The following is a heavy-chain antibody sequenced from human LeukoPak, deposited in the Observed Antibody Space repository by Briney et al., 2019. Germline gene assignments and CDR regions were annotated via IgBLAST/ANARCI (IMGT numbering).Heavy chain of an antibody. V-gene: IGHV3-23*01. Sequence: QAGGSLRLSCVASGVTLSNYAMSWARQAPGKGLEWVSGISSSGSGGNTYYADSVKGRFTISRDNSKNTLYLQMNSLRAEDTAVYYCAREAEGHCSGGSCYGTHDAFDIWGQGTMVTVSS. J-gene: IGHJ3*02. CDR3: AREAEGHCSGGSCYGTHDAFDI. D-gene: IGHD2-15*01. CDR1: GVTLSNYA. CDR2: ISSSGSGGNT.